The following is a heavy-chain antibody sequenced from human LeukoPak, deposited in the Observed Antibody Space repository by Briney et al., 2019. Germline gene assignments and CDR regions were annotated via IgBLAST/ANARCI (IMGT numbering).Heavy chain of an antibody. V-gene: IGHV3-7*01. CDR3: ATDRGWRTSGYYLYYFEY. J-gene: IGHJ4*02. Sequence: GGSLRLSCAASGFIFTNYFMSWVRQAPGKGLEWVASIKHDGSEKYYVDSVRGRFTISRDNTMNSPYLQMSSLRAEDTAVYYCATDRGWRTSGYYLYYFEYWGQGTLVTFSS. CDR1: GFIFTNYF. D-gene: IGHD3-3*01. CDR2: IKHDGSEK.